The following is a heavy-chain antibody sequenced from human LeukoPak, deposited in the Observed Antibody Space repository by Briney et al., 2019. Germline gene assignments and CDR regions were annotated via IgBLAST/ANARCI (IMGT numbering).Heavy chain of an antibody. D-gene: IGHD5-18*01. CDR1: GYTFTGYY. CDR3: ARGGYSYGLYYFDY. CDR2: INPNSGGT. J-gene: IGHJ4*02. Sequence: ASVKVSCKASGYTFTGYYMHWVRQAPGQGLEWMVRINPNSGGTNYAQKFQGRVTMTRDTSISTAYMELSRLRSDDTAVYYCARGGYSYGLYYFDYWGQGTLVTVSS. V-gene: IGHV1-2*06.